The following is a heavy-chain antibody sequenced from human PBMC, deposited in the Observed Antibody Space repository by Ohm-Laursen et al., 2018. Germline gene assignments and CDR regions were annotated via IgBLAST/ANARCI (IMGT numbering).Heavy chain of an antibody. CDR2: IQEDGSQK. Sequence: SLRLSCAASGFTFDDYAMHWVRQAPGKGLEWVANIQEDGSQKYYVDSVKGRFTISRDNAKNSLYLQMNSLRAEDTAVYYCARVLEYCSGGSCYDDYWGQGTLVTVSS. D-gene: IGHD2-15*01. CDR3: ARVLEYCSGGSCYDDY. CDR1: GFTFDDYA. V-gene: IGHV3-7*01. J-gene: IGHJ4*02.